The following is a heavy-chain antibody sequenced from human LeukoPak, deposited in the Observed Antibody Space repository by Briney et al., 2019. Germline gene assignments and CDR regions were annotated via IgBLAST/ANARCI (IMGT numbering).Heavy chain of an antibody. CDR3: ARDGRDFWSRKNWFDP. CDR2: INPNSGGT. J-gene: IGHJ5*02. D-gene: IGHD3-3*01. V-gene: IGHV1-2*02. CDR1: GYTFTGYY. Sequence: ASVKVSCKASGYTFTGYYMHWVRQAPGQGLERMGWINPNSGGTNYAQKFQGRVTMTRDTSISTAYMELSRLRSDDTAVYYCARDGRDFWSRKNWFDPWGQGTLVTVSS.